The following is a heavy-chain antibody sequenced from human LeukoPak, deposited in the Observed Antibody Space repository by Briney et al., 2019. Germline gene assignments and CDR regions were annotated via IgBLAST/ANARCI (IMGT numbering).Heavy chain of an antibody. CDR1: GYTFTGYY. CDR2: INPNSGGT. Sequence: EASVKVSCKASGYTFTGYYMHWVRQAPGQGLEWMGWINPNSGGTNYAQKFQGRVTMTRDTSISTAYMELSRLRSDDTAVYYCASYSELRLGELSLYLIDYWGQGTLVTVSS. V-gene: IGHV1-2*02. J-gene: IGHJ4*02. D-gene: IGHD3-16*02. CDR3: ASYSELRLGELSLYLIDY.